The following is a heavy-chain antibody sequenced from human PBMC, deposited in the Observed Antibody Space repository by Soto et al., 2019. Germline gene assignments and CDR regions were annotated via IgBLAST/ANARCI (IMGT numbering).Heavy chain of an antibody. CDR3: AREGGLRYCTNGVCLGDYYYMDV. CDR1: GYTFTSYG. Sequence: ASVKVSCKASGYTFTSYGISWVRQAPGQGLEWMGWISAYNGNTNYAQKLQGRVTMTTDTSTSTAYMELRSLRSDDTAVYYCAREGGLRYCTNGVCLGDYYYMDVWGKGTTVTVSS. D-gene: IGHD2-8*01. J-gene: IGHJ6*03. V-gene: IGHV1-18*01. CDR2: ISAYNGNT.